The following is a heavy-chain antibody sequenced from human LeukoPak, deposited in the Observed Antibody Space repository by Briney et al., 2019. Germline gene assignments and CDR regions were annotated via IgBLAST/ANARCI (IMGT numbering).Heavy chain of an antibody. V-gene: IGHV4-38-2*02. Sequence: SETLSLTCTVSGYSISSGYYWGWIRQPPGKGLEWIGVYHVGTTDYNPSLKSRVTISVEGSKKQMSLTLSSVAAEDTAVYYWGRGLGFLFGSIWYPYAFDIWGQGTMVTVSS. CDR2: VYHVGTT. CDR3: GRGLGFLFGSIWYPYAFDI. CDR1: GYSISSGYY. J-gene: IGHJ3*02. D-gene: IGHD6-13*01.